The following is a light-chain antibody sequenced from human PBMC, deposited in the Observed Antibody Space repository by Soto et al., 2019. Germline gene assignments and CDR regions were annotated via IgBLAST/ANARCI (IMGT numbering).Light chain of an antibody. CDR3: MQALQTRA. CDR2: LGS. V-gene: IGKV2-28*01. Sequence: DIVMTQSPLSLSVTPREPASISCRSSQSLLHINGYNYLDWYLQKPGQSPQLLIYLGSNRASGVPDRFSGSGSGTDFTLKISRVEAEDVGVYYCMQALQTRAFGQGTKVEIK. CDR1: QSLLHINGYNY. J-gene: IGKJ1*01.